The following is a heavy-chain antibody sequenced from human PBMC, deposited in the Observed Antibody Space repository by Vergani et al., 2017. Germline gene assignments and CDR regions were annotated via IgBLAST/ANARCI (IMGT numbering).Heavy chain of an antibody. Sequence: EVQLVESGGGLVKPGGSLRLSCAASGFTFSSYSMNWVRQAPGKGLEWVSSISSISSYIYYSDSVKGLFTIYRDNAKNSLYLQMNSLRAEDTAVYYCARGGAYSSGTQGGQGTLVTVSS. J-gene: IGHJ4*02. V-gene: IGHV3-21*01. CDR1: GFTFSSYS. CDR2: ISSISSYI. CDR3: ARGGAYSSGTQ. D-gene: IGHD6-25*01.